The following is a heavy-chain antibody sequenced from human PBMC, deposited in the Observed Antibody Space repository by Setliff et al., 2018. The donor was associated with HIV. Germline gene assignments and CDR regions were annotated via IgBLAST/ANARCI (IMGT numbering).Heavy chain of an antibody. D-gene: IGHD6-13*01. CDR2: IYHSEST. Sequence: PSETLSLTCAVSGYSISSGYYWGWIRQPPGKGLEWIGSIYHSESTYYNPSLKSRVTTSVDTSKNQFSLRLSSVTAADTAVYYCVRVSCSSWYSIPRNYYYSMDVWGEGTTVTVSS. CDR3: VRVSCSSWYSIPRNYYYSMDV. CDR1: GYSISSGYY. J-gene: IGHJ6*03. V-gene: IGHV4-38-2*01.